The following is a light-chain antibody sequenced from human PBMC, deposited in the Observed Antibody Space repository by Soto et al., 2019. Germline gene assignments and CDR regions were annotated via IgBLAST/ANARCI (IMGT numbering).Light chain of an antibody. V-gene: IGLV2-23*01. CDR3: CSYAGGSTPVV. CDR2: EGT. Sequence: QSALTQPASVSGSPGQSITISCTGTRSDVGSYNRVSWYQHHPGKAPKLMIYEGTKRPSGVSNRFSGSKSGNTASLTISGLQAEDEADYYCCSYAGGSTPVVFGGGTKLTVL. J-gene: IGLJ2*01. CDR1: RSDVGSYNR.